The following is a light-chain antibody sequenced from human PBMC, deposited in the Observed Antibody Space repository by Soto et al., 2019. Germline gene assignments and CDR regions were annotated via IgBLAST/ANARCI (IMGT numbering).Light chain of an antibody. CDR2: GTS. CDR3: QQYGSSMYT. CDR1: QSVSSSY. Sequence: ETVLTQSPGTLSLSPGERANLSCRPSQSVSSSYLAWYQQKPGQAPRLLIYGTSNRATGIPDRFSGSGSGTDFTLTISSLEPEDFAVYYCQQYGSSMYTFGQGTKLEIK. J-gene: IGKJ2*01. V-gene: IGKV3-20*01.